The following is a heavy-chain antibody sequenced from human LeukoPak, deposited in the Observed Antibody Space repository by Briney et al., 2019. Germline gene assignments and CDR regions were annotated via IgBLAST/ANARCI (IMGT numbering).Heavy chain of an antibody. D-gene: IGHD2-2*01. Sequence: AASVKVSCKASGYTFTSYAMHWVRQAPGQGLEWMGWINTNTGNPTYAQGFTGRFVFSLDTSVSTAYLQISSLKAEDTAVYYCARVAVVPAAIRYYYYYGMDVWGQGTTVTVSS. CDR1: GYTFTSYA. CDR3: ARVAVVPAAIRYYYYYGMDV. J-gene: IGHJ6*02. V-gene: IGHV7-4-1*02. CDR2: INTNTGNP.